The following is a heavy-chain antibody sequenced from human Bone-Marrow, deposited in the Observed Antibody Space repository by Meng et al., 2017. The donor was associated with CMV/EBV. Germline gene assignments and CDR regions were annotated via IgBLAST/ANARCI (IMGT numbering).Heavy chain of an antibody. J-gene: IGHJ4*02. CDR1: GYAFIDYF. CDR2: LNPKSGGT. D-gene: IGHD5-24*01. CDR3: ARDLMATSNWEFDY. V-gene: IGHV1-2*04. Sequence: KAYGYAFIDYFMHWVRQAPGQGLEWMGWLNPKSGGTNYAQKFQGWVTMTRDTSIGTAYLELSELKSDDTAVYYCARDLMATSNWEFDYWGQGTLVTVSS.